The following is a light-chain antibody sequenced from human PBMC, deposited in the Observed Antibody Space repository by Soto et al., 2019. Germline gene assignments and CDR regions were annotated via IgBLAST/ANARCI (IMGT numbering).Light chain of an antibody. V-gene: IGLV1-36*01. J-gene: IGLJ3*02. CDR1: SSNIGNNA. CDR2: YDD. Sequence: QSVLTQPPSVSDAPRQRVTISCSGSSSNIGNNAVNWYQHLPGKAPKLLIYYDDLLPSGVSDRFSGSKSGTSASLAISGLRPEDEADYYCAAWDDKLNGPVFGGGTKLTVL. CDR3: AAWDDKLNGPV.